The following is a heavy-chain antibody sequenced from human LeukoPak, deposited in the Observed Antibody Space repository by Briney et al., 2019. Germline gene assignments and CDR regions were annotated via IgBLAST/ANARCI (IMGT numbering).Heavy chain of an antibody. V-gene: IGHV3-13*01. CDR2: IGTASDT. D-gene: IGHD1-1*01. CDR1: GFTFSSFD. Sequence: GGSLRLTCAASGFTFSSFDMHWVRQPTGQGLEWVSTIGTASDTYYPGSVESRFTISRDTSKNSLYLQMNSLTAGDTAVYYCARGPHRGKYYYMDIWGKGNTVSVSS. J-gene: IGHJ6*03. CDR3: ARGPHRGKYYYMDI.